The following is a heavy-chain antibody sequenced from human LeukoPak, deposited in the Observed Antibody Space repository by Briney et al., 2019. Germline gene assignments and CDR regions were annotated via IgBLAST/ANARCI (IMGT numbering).Heavy chain of an antibody. D-gene: IGHD3-10*01. CDR2: IYYSGST. V-gene: IGHV4-39*01. CDR3: ARLRWFGEFDY. Sequence: SETLSLTCTVSGGSISSSSYYWGWIRQPPGKGLEWIGSIYYSGSTYYSPSLKSRVTISVDTSKNQFSLKLSSVTAADTAVYYCARLRWFGEFDYWGQGTLVTVSS. J-gene: IGHJ4*02. CDR1: GGSISSSSYY.